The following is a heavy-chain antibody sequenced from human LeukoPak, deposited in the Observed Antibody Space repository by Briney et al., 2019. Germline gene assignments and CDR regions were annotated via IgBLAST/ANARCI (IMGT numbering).Heavy chain of an antibody. D-gene: IGHD3-9*01. CDR2: IDYDSSHI. V-gene: IGHV3-21*01. J-gene: IGHJ4*02. CDR1: GFTFSNAA. Sequence: GGSLRLSCAASGFTFSNAAMNWVRQVPGRGLEWVSSIDYDSSHIYYAASVRGRFTISRDNARNSVYLQMSSLRVEDTAVYYCARDPLRYLRVGHYHYWGQGTLVAVSS. CDR3: ARDPLRYLRVGHYHY.